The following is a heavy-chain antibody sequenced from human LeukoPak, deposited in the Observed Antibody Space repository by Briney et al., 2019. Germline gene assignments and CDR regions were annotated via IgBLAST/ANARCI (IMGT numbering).Heavy chain of an antibody. CDR2: MYHSGTT. J-gene: IGHJ3*01. V-gene: IGHV4-38-2*01. CDR3: ARLGVDSSGLRNAFDV. Sequence: SETLSLTCAVSGFSISSGYYWGWIRQPPGKGVEWIGTMYHSGTTYYNPSLKSRVTISVDRSNNQFSLKLSSVTAADTAVYYCARLGVDSSGLRNAFDVWGQGTMVTVSS. D-gene: IGHD4-17*01. CDR1: GFSISSGYY.